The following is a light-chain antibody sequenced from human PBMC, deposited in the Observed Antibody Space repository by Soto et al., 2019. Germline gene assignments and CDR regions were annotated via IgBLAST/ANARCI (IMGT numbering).Light chain of an antibody. CDR2: EVN. Sequence: QSVLAQPASVSGSPEQSITISCTGSSSDVGSYTLVSWYQQHPGKVPKLMIYEVNKRPAGVSVRFAGSRSGNTAALTISWLQAEDEADYFSWSYAGSFSNVFGTGTKVTVL. CDR3: WSYAGSFSNV. CDR1: SSDVGSYTL. V-gene: IGLV2-23*02. J-gene: IGLJ1*01.